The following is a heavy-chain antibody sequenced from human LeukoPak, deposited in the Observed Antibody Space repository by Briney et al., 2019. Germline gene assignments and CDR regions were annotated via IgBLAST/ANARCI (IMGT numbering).Heavy chain of an antibody. CDR3: ARGRYYYGSGSFLGYGMDV. V-gene: IGHV4-34*01. D-gene: IGHD3-10*01. CDR2: INHSGST. CDR1: SGSFSGYY. Sequence: PSETLSLTCAVYSGSFSGYYWSWIRQPPGKGLEWIGEINHSGSTNYNPSLKSRVTISVDTSKNQFSLKLSSVTAADTAVYYCARGRYYYGSGSFLGYGMDVWGQGTTVTVSS. J-gene: IGHJ6*02.